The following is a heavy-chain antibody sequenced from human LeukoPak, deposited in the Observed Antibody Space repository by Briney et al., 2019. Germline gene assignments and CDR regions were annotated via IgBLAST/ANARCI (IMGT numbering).Heavy chain of an antibody. D-gene: IGHD6-19*01. CDR2: IKQDGSAK. CDR3: ARTIREQWLTIDY. V-gene: IGHV3-7*04. CDR1: GSTFSNYW. Sequence: PGGSLRLSCAASGSTFSNYWMNWVRQAPGKGLEWVANIKQDGSAKYYVDSVEGRFTISRDNAKNSLYLQMNSLGAEDTAVYYCARTIREQWLTIDYWGQGTLVTFSS. J-gene: IGHJ4*02.